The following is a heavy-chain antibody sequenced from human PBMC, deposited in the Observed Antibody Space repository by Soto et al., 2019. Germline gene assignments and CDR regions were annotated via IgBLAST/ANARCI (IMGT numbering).Heavy chain of an antibody. J-gene: IGHJ6*02. V-gene: IGHV3-53*01. CDR3: VRPLPSGRNYGMDV. D-gene: IGHD3-10*01. CDR1: GLSVRNNY. Sequence: EVQLVESGGGLIQPGGSLRLSCTASGLSVRNNYMSWVRQAPGMGLEWVSVIYNDGTTYYADSVKGRFTNSRDTSKNTLSLQMDSLRAEDTAVYYCVRPLPSGRNYGMDVWGQGTTVTVSS. CDR2: IYNDGTT.